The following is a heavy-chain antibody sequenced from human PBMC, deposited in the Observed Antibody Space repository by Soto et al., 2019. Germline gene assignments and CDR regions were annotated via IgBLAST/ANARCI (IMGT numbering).Heavy chain of an antibody. V-gene: IGHV3-74*01. J-gene: IGHJ6*02. CDR2: IMSDGSGT. CDR3: ARSRGSGGVEYNMDV. CDR1: GFTFSSYW. D-gene: IGHD3-16*01. Sequence: EVQLVESGGGLVQPGGSLRLSCAASGFTFSSYWMHWVRQGPGEGLVWVSRIMSDGSGTTYADSVKGRFTISRDNAKNTLHLQMNSLRAEDTAVYHCARSRGSGGVEYNMDVWGQGTTVTVSS.